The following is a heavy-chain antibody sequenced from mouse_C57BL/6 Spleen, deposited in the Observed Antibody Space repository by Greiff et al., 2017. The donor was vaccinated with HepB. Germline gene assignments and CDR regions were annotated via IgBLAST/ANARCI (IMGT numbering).Heavy chain of an antibody. Sequence: QVQLQQSGAELARPGASVKLSCKASGYTFTSYGISWVKQRTGQGLEWIGEIYPGSGNTYYNGKFKGKATLTADKSSSTADMELRSLTSEDSAVYFCARDGIPYYGSSYCYFDVWGTGTTVTVSS. J-gene: IGHJ1*03. V-gene: IGHV1-81*01. CDR1: GYTFTSYG. D-gene: IGHD1-1*01. CDR3: ARDGIPYYGSSYCYFDV. CDR2: IYPGSGNT.